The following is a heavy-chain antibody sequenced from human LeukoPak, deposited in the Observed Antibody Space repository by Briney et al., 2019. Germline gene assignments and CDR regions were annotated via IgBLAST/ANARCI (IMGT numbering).Heavy chain of an antibody. CDR1: GFTFSSYW. Sequence: GGSLRLSCAASGFTFSSYWMSWVRQAPGKGLEWVANIKQDGSEKYYVDSVKGRFTISRDNSKNTLYLQMNSLRAEDTAVYYCARVGSGWYTVGYRGQGTLVTVSS. CDR2: IKQDGSEK. V-gene: IGHV3-7*03. CDR3: ARVGSGWYTVGY. J-gene: IGHJ4*02. D-gene: IGHD6-19*01.